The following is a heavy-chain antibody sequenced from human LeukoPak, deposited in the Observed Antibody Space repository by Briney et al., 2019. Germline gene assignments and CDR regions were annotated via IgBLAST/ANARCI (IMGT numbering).Heavy chain of an antibody. CDR3: AKAHRYRYDY. CDR2: IKQDGSGT. Sequence: PGGSLRLSCAASGFTFNTYWMTWVRQAPGKGLEWVANIKQDGSGTYFGTSVTGRFTISRDNAKNSLYLQMNSLRAEDTAVYYCAKAHRYRYDYWGQGTLVAVSS. CDR1: GFTFNTYW. V-gene: IGHV3-7*01. J-gene: IGHJ4*02. D-gene: IGHD1-26*01.